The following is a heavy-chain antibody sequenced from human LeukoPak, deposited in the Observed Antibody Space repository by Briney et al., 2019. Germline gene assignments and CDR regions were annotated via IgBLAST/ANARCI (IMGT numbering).Heavy chain of an antibody. J-gene: IGHJ3*02. Sequence: PSETLSLTCAVYGGSFSGYYRSWIRQPPGKGLEWIGEINHSGSTNYSPSLKSRVTISVDTSKNQFSLKLSSVTAADTAVYYCARGWNVLRYFDWSNRGAFDIWGQGTMVTVSS. CDR1: GGSFSGYY. D-gene: IGHD3-9*01. CDR2: INHSGST. V-gene: IGHV4-34*01. CDR3: ARGWNVLRYFDWSNRGAFDI.